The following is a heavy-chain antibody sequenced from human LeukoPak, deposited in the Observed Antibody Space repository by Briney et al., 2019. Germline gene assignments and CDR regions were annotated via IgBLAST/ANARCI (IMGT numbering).Heavy chain of an antibody. D-gene: IGHD6-13*01. V-gene: IGHV1-69*13. J-gene: IGHJ4*02. CDR2: IIPIFGTA. Sequence: SVKVSCKASGGTFSSYAISWVRQAPGQGLEWMGGIIPIFGTANYAQKFQGRVTITADESTSTAYMELSSLRSEDTAVYYCASMTRGSRYYFDYWGQGTLVTVSS. CDR3: ASMTRGSRYYFDY. CDR1: GGTFSSYA.